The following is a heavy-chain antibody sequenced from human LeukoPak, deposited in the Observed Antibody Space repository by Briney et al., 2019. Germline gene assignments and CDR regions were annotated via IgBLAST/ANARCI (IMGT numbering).Heavy chain of an antibody. CDR3: ARQGITIFGVVPKWFDP. Sequence: PSETLSLTCAVSGGSISSSNWWSWVRQPPGKGLEWIGEIYHSGSTNYNPSLKSRVTISVDKSKNQFSLKLSSVTAADTAVYYCARQGITIFGVVPKWFDPWGQGTLVTVSS. V-gene: IGHV4-4*02. D-gene: IGHD3-3*01. CDR2: IYHSGST. J-gene: IGHJ5*02. CDR1: GGSISSSNW.